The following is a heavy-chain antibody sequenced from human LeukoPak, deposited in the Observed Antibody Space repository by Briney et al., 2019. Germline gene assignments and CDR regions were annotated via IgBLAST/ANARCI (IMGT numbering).Heavy chain of an antibody. D-gene: IGHD1-26*01. Sequence: GGSLRLSCAASGFTFSNFLMTWVRQAPGKGPEWVSAISGRGGDTYYADSVKGRFTISRDNSKNTLYLQMNSLRAEDTAVYYCAKKGATTGDFDYWGQGTLVTVSS. CDR3: AKKGATTGDFDY. J-gene: IGHJ4*02. V-gene: IGHV3-23*01. CDR1: GFTFSNFL. CDR2: ISGRGGDT.